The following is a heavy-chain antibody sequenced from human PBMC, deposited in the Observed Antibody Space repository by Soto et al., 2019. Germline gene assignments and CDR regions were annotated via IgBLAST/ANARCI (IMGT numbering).Heavy chain of an antibody. D-gene: IGHD5-18*01. CDR1: GFSLSTSGMC. CDR2: IDWDDDK. Sequence: SGPTLVNPTQTLTLTCTFSGFSLSTSGMCVSWIRQPPGKALEWLALIDWDDDKYYSTSLKTRLTISKDTSKNQVVLTMTNMDPVDTATYYCARIRGYSYGYPYYYGMDVWGQGTTVTVSS. J-gene: IGHJ6*02. CDR3: ARIRGYSYGYPYYYGMDV. V-gene: IGHV2-70*01.